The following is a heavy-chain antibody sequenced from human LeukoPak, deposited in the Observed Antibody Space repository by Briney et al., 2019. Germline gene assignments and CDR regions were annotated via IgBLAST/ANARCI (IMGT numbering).Heavy chain of an antibody. Sequence: GGSLRLSCAASGFTFSSYAMSWVRQAPGKGLEWVSAISGSGGSTYYADSVKGRFTISRDNSKNTLYLQMNSLRAEDTAVYYCAREVLWLGESPSFDYWGQGTLVTVSS. CDR2: ISGSGGST. CDR3: AREVLWLGESPSFDY. J-gene: IGHJ4*02. V-gene: IGHV3-23*01. CDR1: GFTFSSYA. D-gene: IGHD3-10*01.